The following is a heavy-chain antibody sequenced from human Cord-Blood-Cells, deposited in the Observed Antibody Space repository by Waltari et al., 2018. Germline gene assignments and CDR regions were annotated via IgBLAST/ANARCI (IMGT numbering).Heavy chain of an antibody. V-gene: IGHV1-46*01. J-gene: IGHJ3*02. CDR1: GYTFTSYS. D-gene: IGHD2-2*01. Sequence: QVQLVQSGAEVKKPGASVKVSCKASGYTFTSYSMHWVRPAPGQGLEWMGIINPSGGSTSYAQKFQGRVTMTRDTSTSTVYMELSSLRSEDTAVYYCARNDIVVVPAALGAFDIWGQGTMVTVSS. CDR2: INPSGGST. CDR3: ARNDIVVVPAALGAFDI.